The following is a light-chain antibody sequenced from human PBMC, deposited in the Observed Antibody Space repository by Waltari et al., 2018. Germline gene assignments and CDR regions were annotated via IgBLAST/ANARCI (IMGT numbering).Light chain of an antibody. CDR3: QQFLMSPRT. Sequence: EVVLTQSPGTLSLTPGERATLSCRASQSLDSTYLGWYQQKPGQAPRRLIYGASNGATGIPDRFSGSGSGTDFTLTISRLEPEDFAVYYCQQFLMSPRTFGRGTKVEV. J-gene: IGKJ1*01. CDR1: QSLDSTY. V-gene: IGKV3-20*01. CDR2: GAS.